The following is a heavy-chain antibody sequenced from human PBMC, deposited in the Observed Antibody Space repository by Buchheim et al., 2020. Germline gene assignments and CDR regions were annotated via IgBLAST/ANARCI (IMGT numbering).Heavy chain of an antibody. V-gene: IGHV1-46*01. J-gene: IGHJ5*02. D-gene: IGHD4-23*01. CDR1: GYTFTSYY. Sequence: QVQLVQSGAEVKKPGASVKVSCKASGYTFTSYYMHWVRQAPGQGLEWMGIINPSGGSTSYAQKFQGSVTMTRDKATSPGDMELSSLRSEDTAVYYCAIDFDYGGNLGPDPWGQGTL. CDR3: AIDFDYGGNLGPDP. CDR2: INPSGGST.